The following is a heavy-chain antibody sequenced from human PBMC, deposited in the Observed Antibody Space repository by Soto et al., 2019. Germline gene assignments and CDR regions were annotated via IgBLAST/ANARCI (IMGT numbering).Heavy chain of an antibody. CDR1: GFTFSSYA. D-gene: IGHD6-6*01. Sequence: GGSLRLSCAASGFTFSSYAMHWVRQAPGKGLEWVAVISYDGSNKYYADSVKGRLTISRDNSKNTLYLQMNSLRAEDTAVYYCARDEQLASDYYYGMDVWGQGTTVTVSS. J-gene: IGHJ6*02. V-gene: IGHV3-30-3*01. CDR2: ISYDGSNK. CDR3: ARDEQLASDYYYGMDV.